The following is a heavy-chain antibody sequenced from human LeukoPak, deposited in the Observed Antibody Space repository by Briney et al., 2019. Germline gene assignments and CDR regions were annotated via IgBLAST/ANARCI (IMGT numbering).Heavy chain of an antibody. CDR2: IYYTGST. CDR1: GGSISSSSYY. Sequence: SETLSLTCTVSGGSISSSSYYWGWIRQPPGKGLERIGSIYYTGSTFYNPSLKSRVTISVDTSKNQCSLRLASVTAADTAVYYCARHDIVLVPAGYYFYYGMDVWGRGTTVTVSS. D-gene: IGHD2-2*01. CDR3: ARHDIVLVPAGYYFYYGMDV. J-gene: IGHJ6*02. V-gene: IGHV4-39*01.